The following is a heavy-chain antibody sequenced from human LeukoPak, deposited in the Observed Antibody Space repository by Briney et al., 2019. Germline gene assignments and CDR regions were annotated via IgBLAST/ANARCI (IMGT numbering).Heavy chain of an antibody. Sequence: SETLSLTCAVSGDSISRSDWWAWIRQPPGKGLEWLGNIYYSGRIYHNPSLQTRVIMSVDSSKNQLSLRLASVTAVDTAVYYCAKTRSGTYYGDSFDVWGPGILVTVSS. D-gene: IGHD1-26*01. CDR3: AKTRSGTYYGDSFDV. CDR2: IYYSGRI. J-gene: IGHJ3*01. CDR1: GDSISRSDW. V-gene: IGHV4-28*05.